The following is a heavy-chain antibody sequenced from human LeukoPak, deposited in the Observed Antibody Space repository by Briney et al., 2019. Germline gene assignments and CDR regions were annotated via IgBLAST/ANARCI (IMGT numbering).Heavy chain of an antibody. V-gene: IGHV4-34*01. CDR3: ARLAQRYYYDMRYRGLQYYFDY. CDR2: INHSGST. J-gene: IGHJ4*02. Sequence: PSETLSLTCAVYGGSFSGYYWSWIRQPPGKGLEWIGEINHSGSTNYNPSLKSRVTISVDTSKNQFSLKLSSVTAADTAVYYCARLAQRYYYDMRYRGLQYYFDYWGQGTLVTVSS. CDR1: GGSFSGYY. D-gene: IGHD3-22*01.